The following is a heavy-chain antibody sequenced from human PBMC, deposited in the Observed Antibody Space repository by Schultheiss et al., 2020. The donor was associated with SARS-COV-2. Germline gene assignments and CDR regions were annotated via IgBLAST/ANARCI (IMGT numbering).Heavy chain of an antibody. D-gene: IGHD6-19*01. Sequence: ASVKVSCKASGYTFTTYYILWVRQAPGQGLEWMGFINPSGGSTSYAQKLQGRVTMTRDTSTSTVYMELSSLRSEDTAVYYCARGSGLYDAFDIWGQGTKVTVSS. J-gene: IGHJ3*02. V-gene: IGHV1-46*04. CDR3: ARGSGLYDAFDI. CDR1: GYTFTTYY. CDR2: INPSGGST.